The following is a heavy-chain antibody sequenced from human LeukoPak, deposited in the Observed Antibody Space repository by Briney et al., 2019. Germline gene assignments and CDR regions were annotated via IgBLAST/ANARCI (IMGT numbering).Heavy chain of an antibody. J-gene: IGHJ4*02. CDR3: ARDGYSSSFYFDY. D-gene: IGHD6-6*01. CDR2: ISYDGSNE. V-gene: IGHV3-30*04. Sequence: GGSLRLSCVVSGFPFSSYVMHWVRQAPGKGLEWVAIISYDGSNEYYGDSVKGRFTISRDNSKNTLYLQMNSLRAEDTAVYYCARDGYSSSFYFDYWGQGTLVTVSS. CDR1: GFPFSSYV.